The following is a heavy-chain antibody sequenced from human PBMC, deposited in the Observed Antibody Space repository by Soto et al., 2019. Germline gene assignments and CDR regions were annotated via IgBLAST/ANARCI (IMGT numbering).Heavy chain of an antibody. CDR2: INPSGGST. CDR3: AREFRTIRAFDI. J-gene: IGHJ3*02. CDR1: GYTFTSYY. D-gene: IGHD2-21*01. Sequence: QVQLVQSGAEVRKPGASVKVSCKASGYTFTSYYMHWVRQAPGQGLEWMGIINPSGGSTSYAQKFQGRVTMTRDTSTSTVYVDLNSLRSEDTAVYYCAREFRTIRAFDIWGQGTMVTVSS. V-gene: IGHV1-46*01.